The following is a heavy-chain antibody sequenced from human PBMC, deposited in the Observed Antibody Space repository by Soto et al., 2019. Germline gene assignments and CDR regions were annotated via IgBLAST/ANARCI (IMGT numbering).Heavy chain of an antibody. Sequence: QVQLVESGGGVVQPGRSLRLSCAASGFTFSSYAMHWVRQAPGKGLEWVAVISYDGSNKYYADSVKGRFTISRDNSKNQLYLQMNSLRAEDTAVYYCARASGYTTSVGGMDVWGHGTTVTVSS. V-gene: IGHV3-30-3*01. CDR2: ISYDGSNK. J-gene: IGHJ6*02. CDR1: GFTFSSYA. D-gene: IGHD3-10*01. CDR3: ARASGYTTSVGGMDV.